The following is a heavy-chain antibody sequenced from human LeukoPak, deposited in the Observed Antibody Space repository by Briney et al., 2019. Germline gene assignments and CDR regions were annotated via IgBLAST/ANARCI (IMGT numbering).Heavy chain of an antibody. J-gene: IGHJ3*02. V-gene: IGHV3-9*01. Sequence: PGGSLRLSCAASGFTFDDYAMHWVRQVPGKGLEWVSGINWNSGWIAYADSVKGRFTISRDNAKNSLYLQMNSLRAEDTAVYYCARVRGYSRYDAFDIWGQGTMVTVSS. CDR3: ARVRGYSRYDAFDI. CDR2: INWNSGWI. D-gene: IGHD5-18*01. CDR1: GFTFDDYA.